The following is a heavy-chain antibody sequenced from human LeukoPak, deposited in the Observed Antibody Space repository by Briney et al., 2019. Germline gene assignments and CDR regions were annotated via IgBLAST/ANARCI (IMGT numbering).Heavy chain of an antibody. CDR1: GFTFSRYW. CDR3: ARGLPGYSNTWNDH. D-gene: IGHD6-13*01. CDR2: TNSDGSLP. Sequence: GGSLRLSCAASGFTFSRYWMHWVRQAPGKGLVWVSRTNSDGSLPSYADSVKGRFTISRDNAKDTLYLQMNSLGVEDTAIYYCARGLPGYSNTWNDHWGQGTLVTVSS. V-gene: IGHV3-74*01. J-gene: IGHJ5*02.